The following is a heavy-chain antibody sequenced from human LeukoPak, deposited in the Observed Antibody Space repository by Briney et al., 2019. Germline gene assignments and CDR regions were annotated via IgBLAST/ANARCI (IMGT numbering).Heavy chain of an antibody. D-gene: IGHD3-10*01. CDR3: AKPARVMVRGVKGYFDY. J-gene: IGHJ4*02. CDR1: GFTFSSYS. CDR2: ISSSGSYI. Sequence: PGGSLRLSCAASGFTFSSYSMNWVRQAPGKGLEWVSSISSSGSYIYYADSVKGRFTISRDNSKNTLYLQMNSLRAEDTAVYYCAKPARVMVRGVKGYFDYWGQGTLVTVSS. V-gene: IGHV3-21*01.